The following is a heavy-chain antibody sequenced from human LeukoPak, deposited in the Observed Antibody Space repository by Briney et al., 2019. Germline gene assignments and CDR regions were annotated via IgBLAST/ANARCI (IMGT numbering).Heavy chain of an antibody. J-gene: IGHJ4*02. CDR2: ISSSSSYT. D-gene: IGHD3-9*01. CDR3: ARDRTNLLTGYYFY. Sequence: GGSLRLSCAASGFTFSDYYMSWIRQAPGKGLEWVSYISSSSSYTNYADSVKGRFTLSRDNAKKTLYLQMNSLRAEDTAVYYCARDRTNLLTGYYFYWGQGTLVTVSS. V-gene: IGHV3-11*05. CDR1: GFTFSDYY.